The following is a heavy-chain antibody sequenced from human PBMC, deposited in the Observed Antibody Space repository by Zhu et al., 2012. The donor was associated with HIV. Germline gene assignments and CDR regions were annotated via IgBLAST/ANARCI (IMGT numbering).Heavy chain of an antibody. CDR3: AKTRTSGWYSYAFDL. D-gene: IGHD6-19*01. J-gene: IGHJ3*01. Sequence: QVRLQESGPGLVKPSETLSLTCTVSGGSLSSSSYFWGWIRQPPGKGLEWIGSIYYSGSTHYNPSLEGRGTISVDTSKNHFSLKLSSVTAADTAVYYCAKTRTSGWYSYAFDLWGQGTLVTVSS. V-gene: IGHV4-39*01. CDR2: IYYSGST. CDR1: GGSLSSSSYF.